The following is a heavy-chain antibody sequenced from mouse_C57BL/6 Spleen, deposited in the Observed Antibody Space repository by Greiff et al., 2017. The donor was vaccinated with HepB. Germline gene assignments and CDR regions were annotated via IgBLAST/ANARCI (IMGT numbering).Heavy chain of an antibody. D-gene: IGHD4-1*01. CDR2: ISSGSSTI. J-gene: IGHJ3*01. CDR1: GFTFSDYG. Sequence: EVKLMESGGGLVKPGGSLKLSCAASGFTFSDYGMHWVRQAPEKGLEWVAYISSGSSTIYSADTVKGRFTISRDNATNTLFLQMTSLRSEDTAMYYCARLGGFAYWGQGTLVTVSA. V-gene: IGHV5-17*01. CDR3: ARLGGFAY.